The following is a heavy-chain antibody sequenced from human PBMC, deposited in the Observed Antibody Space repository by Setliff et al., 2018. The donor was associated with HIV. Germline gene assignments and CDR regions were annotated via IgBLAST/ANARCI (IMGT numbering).Heavy chain of an antibody. CDR3: ARDYYGGYGDYDFGDYFDY. V-gene: IGHV3-7*03. CDR2: IKQDGSDK. Sequence: GGSLRLSCAASGFTFNTYAMNWVRQAPGKRPEWVANIKQDGSDKYYVDSVKGRFTISRDNTKNSLYLQMNSLRAEDTAMYYCARDYYGGYGDYDFGDYFDYWGQGTLVTVSS. J-gene: IGHJ4*02. CDR1: GFTFNTYA. D-gene: IGHD4-17*01.